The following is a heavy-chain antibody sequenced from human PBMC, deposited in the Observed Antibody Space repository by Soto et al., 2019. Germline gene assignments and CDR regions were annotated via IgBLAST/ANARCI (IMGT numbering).Heavy chain of an antibody. CDR3: ARVYSSGWKGLGY. Sequence: RLVQSGAEVKKPGSSVKVSCKASGYTFISYGIGWVRQAPGQGLEWMGWITTHNDNTNYAQQFQGRVTFTTDTSTNTAYMELRDLTSDDTAVYYCARVYSSGWKGLGYWGQGTLVTVSS. CDR2: ITTHNDNT. J-gene: IGHJ4*02. V-gene: IGHV1-18*01. D-gene: IGHD6-19*01. CDR1: GYTFISYG.